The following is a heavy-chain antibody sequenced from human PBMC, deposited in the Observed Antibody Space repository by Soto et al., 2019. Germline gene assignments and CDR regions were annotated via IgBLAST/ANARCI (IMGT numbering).Heavy chain of an antibody. CDR1: GGSISSGGYY. J-gene: IGHJ4*02. CDR2: IYYSGST. D-gene: IGHD3-22*01. Sequence: PSETLSLTCTVSGGSISSGGYYWSWIRQRPGKGLEWIGYIYYSGSTYYNPSLKSRVTISVDTSKNQFSLKLSSVTAADTAVYYCAREPTYYYDSSGYYWGQGTLVTVSS. V-gene: IGHV4-31*03. CDR3: AREPTYYYDSSGYY.